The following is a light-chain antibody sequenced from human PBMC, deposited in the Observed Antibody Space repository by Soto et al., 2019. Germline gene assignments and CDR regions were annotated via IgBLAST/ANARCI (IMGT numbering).Light chain of an antibody. CDR1: QSVDIT. Sequence: PGSRGILSCRASQSVDITLAWYQQKPGQAPGLLIYGASTRSTDMPGTFSGRGSGTEFTLTITSLRPEDFGVYYCQQYSSWPRTFGQGTKVDIK. J-gene: IGKJ1*01. CDR3: QQYSSWPRT. CDR2: GAS. V-gene: IGKV3-15*01.